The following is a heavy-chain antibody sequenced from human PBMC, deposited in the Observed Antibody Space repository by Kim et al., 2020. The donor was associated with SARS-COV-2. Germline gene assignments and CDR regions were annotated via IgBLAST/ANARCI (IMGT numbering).Heavy chain of an antibody. Sequence: CTPTLTSRITISVETSKNQFSLKLSSVTAADTAVYYCASSVFGVVTLMDVWGKGTTVTVSS. J-gene: IGHJ6*03. V-gene: IGHV4-30-2*04. CDR3: ASSVFGVVTLMDV. D-gene: IGHD3-3*01.